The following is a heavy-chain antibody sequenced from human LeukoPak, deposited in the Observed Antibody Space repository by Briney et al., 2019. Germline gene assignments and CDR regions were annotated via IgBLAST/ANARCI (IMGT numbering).Heavy chain of an antibody. CDR2: ISGSGGTT. CDR1: GFTFSSYA. D-gene: IGHD3/OR15-3a*01. J-gene: IGHJ4*02. CDR3: AKDPHNFWTGYFDY. V-gene: IGHV3-23*01. Sequence: GGPLRLSCAASGFTFSSYAMSWVRQAPGKGLEWVSAISGSGGTTYYADSVKGHFTVSRDNSKNTLYLQMNSLRAEDTAVYYCAKDPHNFWTGYFDYWGQGTLVTVSS.